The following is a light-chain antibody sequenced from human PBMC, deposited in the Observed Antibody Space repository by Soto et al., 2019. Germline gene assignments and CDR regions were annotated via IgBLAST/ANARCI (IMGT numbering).Light chain of an antibody. CDR3: QQYNSMGT. Sequence: DIQMTQSPSTLSASLGDRVTITCRASQSISSWLAWFQQKPGKAPKLLIYKASTLERGVPSRFSGSGSGTEFTLTISSLQPYDFATYYCQQYNSMGTFGQGTKVEIQ. CDR2: KAS. J-gene: IGKJ1*01. V-gene: IGKV1-5*03. CDR1: QSISSW.